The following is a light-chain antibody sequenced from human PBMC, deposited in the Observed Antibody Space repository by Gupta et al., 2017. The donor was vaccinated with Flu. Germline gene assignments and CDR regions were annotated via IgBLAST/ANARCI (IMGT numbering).Light chain of an antibody. CDR2: GAS. J-gene: IGKJ5*01. CDR1: QSVRNNF. CDR3: QQDASSPLA. V-gene: IGKV3-20*01. Sequence: GTLPLSPGERATLSCRASQSVRNNFLAWYQQKPGQAPSLLIYGASRGATGIPDRFSGSGSGTDFTLTISRLEPEDFAVYYCQQDASSPLAFGQGTRLEIK.